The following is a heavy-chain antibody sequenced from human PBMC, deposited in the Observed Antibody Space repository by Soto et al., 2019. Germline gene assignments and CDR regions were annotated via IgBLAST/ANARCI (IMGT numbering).Heavy chain of an antibody. CDR1: GYTFSSYG. CDR2: ISGYNDNT. V-gene: IGHV1-18*01. J-gene: IGHJ3*02. Sequence: QAQLVQSGAEVKKPGASVKVSCKASGYTFSSYGIAWVRQAPGQGLEGMGWISGYNDNTRYAQKFQGRVTMTTDTSTTTGYLELRSLRSYDTAVYYVAREVASGYGPTFDIWGHGTMVTVSS. CDR3: AREVASGYGPTFDI. D-gene: IGHD3-9*01.